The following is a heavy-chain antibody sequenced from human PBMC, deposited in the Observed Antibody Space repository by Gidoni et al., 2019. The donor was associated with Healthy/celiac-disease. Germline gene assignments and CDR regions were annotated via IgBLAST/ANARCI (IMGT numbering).Heavy chain of an antibody. Sequence: QVQLVQSGAEVKKPGSSVKVSCKASGGTFSSYAISWVRQAPGQGLEWMGRIIPILGIANYAQKFQGRVTITADKSTSTAYMELSSLRSEDTAVYYCARDGFNCSSTSCYTGGLNYYYYYMDVWGKGTTVTVSS. CDR2: IIPILGIA. D-gene: IGHD2-2*02. CDR3: ARDGFNCSSTSCYTGGLNYYYYYMDV. CDR1: GGTFSSYA. V-gene: IGHV1-69*04. J-gene: IGHJ6*03.